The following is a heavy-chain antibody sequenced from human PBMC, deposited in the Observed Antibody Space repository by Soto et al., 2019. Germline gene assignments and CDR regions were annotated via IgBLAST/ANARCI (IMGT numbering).Heavy chain of an antibody. CDR2: IIPIFGTA. J-gene: IGHJ4*02. Sequence: ASVKVSCKASGGTFSSYAISWVRQAPGQGLEWMGGIIPIFGTANYAQKFQGRVTITADESTSTAYMELSSLRSEDTAVYYCARDLISALVTPRESVYYFDYWGQGTLVTVPS. V-gene: IGHV1-69*13. D-gene: IGHD4-4*01. CDR3: ARDLISALVTPRESVYYFDY. CDR1: GGTFSSYA.